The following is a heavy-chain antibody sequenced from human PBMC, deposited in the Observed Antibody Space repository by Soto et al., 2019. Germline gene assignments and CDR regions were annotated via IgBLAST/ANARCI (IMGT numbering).Heavy chain of an antibody. CDR3: ARVYSYAYGMDV. CDR2: INAGNGNT. J-gene: IGHJ6*02. Sequence: EASVKVSCKASGYTFTSYAMHWVRQAPGQRLEWMGWINAGNGNTKYSQKFQGRVTITRDTSASTAYMELSSLRSEDTAVYYCARVYSYAYGMDVWGQGTTVTVSS. V-gene: IGHV1-3*01. CDR1: GYTFTSYA. D-gene: IGHD5-18*01.